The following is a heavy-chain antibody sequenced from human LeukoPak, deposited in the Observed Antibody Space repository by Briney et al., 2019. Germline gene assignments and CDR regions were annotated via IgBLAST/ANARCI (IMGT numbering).Heavy chain of an antibody. CDR3: AKVHYYDSSGYRYYFDY. D-gene: IGHD3-22*01. Sequence: QSGGSLRLSCAASGFTFSSYEMNWVRQAPGKGLEWVSYISTSSGLIYYADSVKGRFTFSRDNAKNSLYLQMNSLRDEDTAVYYCAKVHYYDSSGYRYYFDYWGQGTLVTVSS. CDR2: ISTSSGLI. J-gene: IGHJ4*02. CDR1: GFTFSSYE. V-gene: IGHV3-48*02.